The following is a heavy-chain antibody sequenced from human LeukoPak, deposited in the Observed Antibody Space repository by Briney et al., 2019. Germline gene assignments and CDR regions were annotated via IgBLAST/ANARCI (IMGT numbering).Heavy chain of an antibody. Sequence: PGGSLRLSCLASGFSFNSYTMNWVREAPGKGLEWVSYISSSSSTIYYADSVKGRFTISRDNSKSTLYLQMNSLRAEDTAVYYCATLRLSDHFDYWGQGTLVTVSS. CDR3: ATLRLSDHFDY. CDR1: GFSFNSYT. V-gene: IGHV3-48*01. D-gene: IGHD2-15*01. J-gene: IGHJ4*02. CDR2: ISSSSSTI.